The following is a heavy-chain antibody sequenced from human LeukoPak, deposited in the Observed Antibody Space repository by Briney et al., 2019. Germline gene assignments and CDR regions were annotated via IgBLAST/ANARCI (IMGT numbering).Heavy chain of an antibody. V-gene: IGHV3-15*01. Sequence: GGSLRLSCAASGFTFSNAWMSWVRQAPGKGLEWVGRIKSKTDGGTTDYAAPVKGRFTISRDDSKNTLYLQMNSLKTEDTAVYYCTTESDNWNPAYTDYWGQGTLVTVSS. CDR3: TTESDNWNPAYTDY. CDR1: GFTFSNAW. D-gene: IGHD1-20*01. J-gene: IGHJ4*02. CDR2: IKSKTDGGTT.